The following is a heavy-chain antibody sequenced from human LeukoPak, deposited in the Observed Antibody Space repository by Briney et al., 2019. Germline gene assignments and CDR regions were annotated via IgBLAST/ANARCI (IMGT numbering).Heavy chain of an antibody. CDR3: ASNLPGIAVAGIQLDY. J-gene: IGHJ4*02. Sequence: GGSLRLSCAASGFTFSNAWMNWVRQAPGKGLEWVSYISSSSSTIYYADSVKGRFTISRDNAKNSLYLQMNSLRAEDTAVYYCASNLPGIAVAGIQLDYWGQGTLVTVSS. V-gene: IGHV3-48*01. CDR1: GFTFSNAW. CDR2: ISSSSSTI. D-gene: IGHD6-19*01.